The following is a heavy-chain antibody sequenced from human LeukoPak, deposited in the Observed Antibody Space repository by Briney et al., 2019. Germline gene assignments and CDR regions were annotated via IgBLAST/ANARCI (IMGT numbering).Heavy chain of an antibody. D-gene: IGHD4-11*01. CDR1: GFTFSSYS. V-gene: IGHV3-21*01. Sequence: PGGSLRLSCAASGFTFSSYSTNWVRQAPGKGLEWVSSISSSSSYIYYADSVKGRFTISRDNAKNSLYLQMNSLRAEDTAVYYCARDKITYSNYSPPDYWGQGTLVTVSS. J-gene: IGHJ4*02. CDR2: ISSSSSYI. CDR3: ARDKITYSNYSPPDY.